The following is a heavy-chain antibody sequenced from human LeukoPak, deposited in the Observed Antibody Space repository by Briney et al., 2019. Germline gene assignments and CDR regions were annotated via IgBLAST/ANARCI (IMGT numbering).Heavy chain of an antibody. J-gene: IGHJ4*02. CDR2: ISSSSSYI. D-gene: IGHD5-18*01. Sequence: PGGSLRLSCAASGFTFSSYSMNWVRQAPGKGLEWVSSISSSSSYIYYADSVKGRFPISRDNAKNSLYLQMNSLRAEDTAVYYCARFGYTAMVNDYWGQGTLVTVSS. CDR1: GFTFSSYS. V-gene: IGHV3-21*01. CDR3: ARFGYTAMVNDY.